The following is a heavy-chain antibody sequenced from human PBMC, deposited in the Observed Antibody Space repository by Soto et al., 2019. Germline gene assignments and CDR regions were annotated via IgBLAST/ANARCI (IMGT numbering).Heavy chain of an antibody. Sequence: QVQLLQSGAEVKKPGSSVRVSCEASGGTFRTYAISWVRQAPGQGLEWMGEIIPIFGKVNYAQKFQVRATITANESTTTVYMDLRSLTSEDTAVYYCAKGAVAGTPTSYYYYGMDVWGQGTTVTVS. V-gene: IGHV1-69*12. CDR3: AKGAVAGTPTSYYYYGMDV. CDR2: IIPIFGKV. D-gene: IGHD6-19*01. J-gene: IGHJ6*02. CDR1: GGTFRTYA.